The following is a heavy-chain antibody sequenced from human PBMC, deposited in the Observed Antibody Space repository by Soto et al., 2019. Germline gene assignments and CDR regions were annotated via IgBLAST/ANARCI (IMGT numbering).Heavy chain of an antibody. CDR3: VSQRTSVLTQAYFDY. D-gene: IGHD2-8*01. CDR2: VYYRGRS. CDR1: GGSVSNSNYY. Sequence: SETLSLTCTVSGGSVSNSNYYWGWIRQSPGKGLEWIGSVYYRGRSYSKSSVKSRVTISVDTSKNQSSLNLNSVTASDTAVYFCVSQRTSVLTQAYFDYWGPGALVTVS. V-gene: IGHV4-39*01. J-gene: IGHJ4*02.